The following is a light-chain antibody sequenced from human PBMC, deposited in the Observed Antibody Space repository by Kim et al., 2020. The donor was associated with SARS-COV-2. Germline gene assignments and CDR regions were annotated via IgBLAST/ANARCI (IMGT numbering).Light chain of an antibody. Sequence: QSVVTQPPSASGSPGQSVAISCTGTNNDIGAYNYVSWYQQHPGKAPKLLIYEVSKRPSGVPDRFSGSKSGNTASLTVSGLQADDEANYYCSSYAGTNNLLFGGGTQLTVL. CDR3: SSYAGTNNLL. V-gene: IGLV2-8*01. CDR2: EVS. J-gene: IGLJ2*01. CDR1: NNDIGAYNY.